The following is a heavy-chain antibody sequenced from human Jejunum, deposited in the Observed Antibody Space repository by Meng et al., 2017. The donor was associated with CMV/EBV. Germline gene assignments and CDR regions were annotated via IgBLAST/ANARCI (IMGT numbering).Heavy chain of an antibody. J-gene: IGHJ3*02. D-gene: IGHD1-1*01. CDR3: AREPQLEIDAFDI. CDR2: ISQDGSNK. V-gene: IGHV3-30-3*01. Sequence: APGFTFSSYTMHWVRHPPGKGLQWVALISQDGSNKYYADSVKGRFTISRDNSKNTLYVQMNSLRPDDTAVYYCAREPQLEIDAFDIWGRGTMVTVSS. CDR1: GFTFSSYT.